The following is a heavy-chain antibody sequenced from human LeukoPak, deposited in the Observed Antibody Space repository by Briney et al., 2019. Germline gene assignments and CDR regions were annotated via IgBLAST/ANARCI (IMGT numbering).Heavy chain of an antibody. D-gene: IGHD5-18*01. CDR2: ISYDGSNK. J-gene: IGHJ4*02. Sequence: GGSLRLSCAASGFAFSSYAMRWVRQAPGKGLEWVADISYDGSNKYYADSVKGRLTISRDNSKNTLYLQMNSLRAEDTAVYYCARAGTAYSPSPSFDYWGQGTLVTVSS. CDR3: ARAGTAYSPSPSFDY. CDR1: GFAFSSYA. V-gene: IGHV3-30*01.